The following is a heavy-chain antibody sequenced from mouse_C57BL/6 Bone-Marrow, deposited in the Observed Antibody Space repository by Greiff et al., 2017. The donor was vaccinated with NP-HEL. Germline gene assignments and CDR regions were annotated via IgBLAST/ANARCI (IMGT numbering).Heavy chain of an antibody. CDR1: GFSLNSYG. CDR2: IWRGGST. D-gene: IGHD2-4*01. Sequence: VQLVESGPGLVQPSQSLSITCTVSGFSLNSYGVHWVRQSPGKGLEWLGVIWRGGSTDYNAAFMSRLSITKDNSESQVFFKMNSLQADDTAIYYCAKATVITNYAMDYWGQGTSVTVSS. CDR3: AKATVITNYAMDY. V-gene: IGHV2-5*01. J-gene: IGHJ4*01.